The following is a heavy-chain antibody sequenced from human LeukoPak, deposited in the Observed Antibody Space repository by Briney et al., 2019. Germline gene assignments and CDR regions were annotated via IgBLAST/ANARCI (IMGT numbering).Heavy chain of an antibody. Sequence: SETLSLTCTVSGGSISSYYWSWIRQPPGKGLEWIGYIYYSGSTNYNPSLKSRVAISVDTSKNQFSLKLSSVTAADTAVYYCARESRSSGPDYWGQGTLVTVSS. V-gene: IGHV4-59*01. CDR2: IYYSGST. J-gene: IGHJ4*02. D-gene: IGHD6-25*01. CDR1: GGSISSYY. CDR3: ARESRSSGPDY.